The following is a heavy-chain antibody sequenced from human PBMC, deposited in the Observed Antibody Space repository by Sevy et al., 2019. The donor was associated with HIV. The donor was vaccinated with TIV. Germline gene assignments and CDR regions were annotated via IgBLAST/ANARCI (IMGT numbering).Heavy chain of an antibody. CDR1: GFTFSANW. J-gene: IGHJ4*02. Sequence: GGSLRLSCAASGFTFSANWMNWFRQAPGKGLEWVANIKADGSDKHYVDSVERRFTISRDNAKNLLFLQMNSLRVEDTAVYYCAHETFGRFESWGQGTLVTVSS. D-gene: IGHD3-16*01. CDR2: IKADGSDK. V-gene: IGHV3-7*01. CDR3: AHETFGRFES.